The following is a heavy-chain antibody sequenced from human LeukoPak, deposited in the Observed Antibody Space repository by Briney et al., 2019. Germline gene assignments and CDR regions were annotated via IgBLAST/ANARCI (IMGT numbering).Heavy chain of an antibody. V-gene: IGHV3-48*01. Sequence: GGSLRLSCAASGFTFSSYNMNWVRQAPGKGLEWVSYISSSTSTTYYADSVKGRFTISRDNSKNTLYLQMNSLRAEDTAVYYCARVSYGSGSYTAFDIWGQGTMVTVSS. J-gene: IGHJ3*02. CDR1: GFTFSSYN. CDR3: ARVSYGSGSYTAFDI. D-gene: IGHD3-10*01. CDR2: ISSSTSTT.